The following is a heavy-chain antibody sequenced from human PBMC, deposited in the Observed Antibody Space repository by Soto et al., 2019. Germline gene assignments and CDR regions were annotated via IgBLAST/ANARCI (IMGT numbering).Heavy chain of an antibody. D-gene: IGHD1-1*01. V-gene: IGHV1-69*01. J-gene: IGHJ1*01. CDR2: IIPVFGTA. CDR3: ARGWNDFPH. Sequence: VQLVQSGAEVKKPGSSVKVSCKASGGTFSSYAISWVGQAPGQGLECMGGIIPVFGTANYAQKFQGRVTINADESTSTVYMELSSLRSEDTAVYYCARGWNDFPHWGQGTLVTVSS. CDR1: GGTFSSYA.